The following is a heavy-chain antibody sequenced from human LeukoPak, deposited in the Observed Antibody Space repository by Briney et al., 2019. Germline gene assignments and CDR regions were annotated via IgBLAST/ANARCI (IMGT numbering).Heavy chain of an antibody. D-gene: IGHD4-17*01. CDR2: ISGSGGST. J-gene: IGHJ4*02. CDR1: GFTFSSYA. CDR3: AKAHDYGDPGHHDY. V-gene: IGHV3-23*01. Sequence: GGFLRLSCAASGFTFSSYAMSWVRQAPGKGLEWVSAISGSGGSTYYADSVKGRFTISRDNSKNTLYLQMNSLRAEDTAVYYCAKAHDYGDPGHHDYWGQGTLVTVSS.